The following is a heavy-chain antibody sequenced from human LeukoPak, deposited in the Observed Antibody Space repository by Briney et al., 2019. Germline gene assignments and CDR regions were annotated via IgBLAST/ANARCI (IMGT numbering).Heavy chain of an antibody. CDR2: INHSGST. Sequence: PSETLSLTCAVYGGSFSGYYWSWIRQPPGKGLEWIGEINHSGSTNYNPSLKSRVTISVDTSKNQFSLKLSSVTAADTAVYYCARHASRRRLYSGYDRQTGAFDYWGQGTLVTVSS. V-gene: IGHV4-34*01. J-gene: IGHJ4*02. CDR3: ARHASRRRLYSGYDRQTGAFDY. D-gene: IGHD5-12*01. CDR1: GGSFSGYY.